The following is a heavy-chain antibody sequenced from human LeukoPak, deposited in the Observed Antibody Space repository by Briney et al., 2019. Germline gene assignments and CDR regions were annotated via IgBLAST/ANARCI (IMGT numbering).Heavy chain of an antibody. CDR2: MNPNSGNT. D-gene: IGHD3-10*01. CDR3: ARGEYYGSGSYYNVDY. V-gene: IGHV1-8*01. J-gene: IGHJ4*02. CDR1: GYTFTSYD. Sequence: GASVKVSCKASGYTFTSYDINWVRQATGQGLEWMGWMNPNSGNTGYAQKFQGRVTMTRNTSISTAYMELSSLRSEDTAVYYCARGEYYGSGSYYNVDYWGQGTLVTVSS.